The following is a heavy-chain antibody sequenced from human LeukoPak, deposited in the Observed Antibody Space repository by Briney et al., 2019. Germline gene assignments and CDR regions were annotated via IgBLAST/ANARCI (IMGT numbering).Heavy chain of an antibody. D-gene: IGHD6-13*01. CDR2: ISNFGDII. CDR1: GFTFSSYE. Sequence: QPGGSLRLSCAASGFTFSSYEMNWVRQAPGKGLEWVSHISNFGDIIHYADSVEGRFTISRDNAKNSLYLQMDSLRAEDTAVYYCAKDATAVVGTVYMDVWGKGTTVTISS. J-gene: IGHJ6*03. CDR3: AKDATAVVGTVYMDV. V-gene: IGHV3-48*03.